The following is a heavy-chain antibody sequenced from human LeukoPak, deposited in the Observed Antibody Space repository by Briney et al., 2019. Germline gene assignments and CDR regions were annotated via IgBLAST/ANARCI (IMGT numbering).Heavy chain of an antibody. CDR3: AKTNTGSSSQSDAFDI. Sequence: GGSLRLSCAASGFTFSYYAMTWVRQAPGKGLEWASAIRGSGTSAYYADSVQGRLTISRDNSKNTLYLQMNSLRAEDTAVYYCAKTNTGSSSQSDAFDIWGQGTMVTVSS. CDR2: IRGSGTSA. V-gene: IGHV3-23*01. J-gene: IGHJ3*02. CDR1: GFTFSYYA. D-gene: IGHD6-6*01.